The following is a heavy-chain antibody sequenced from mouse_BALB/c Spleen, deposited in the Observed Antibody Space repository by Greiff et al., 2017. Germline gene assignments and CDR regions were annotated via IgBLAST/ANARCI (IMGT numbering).Heavy chain of an antibody. Sequence: VKLVESGAELVRPGVSVKISCKGSGYTFTDYAMHWVKQSHAKSLEWIGVISTYYGDASYNQKFKGKATMTVDKSSSTAYMELARLTSEDSAIYYCARRGGYDGVYYAMDYWGQGTSVTVSS. D-gene: IGHD2-2*01. V-gene: IGHV1S137*01. CDR3: ARRGGYDGVYYAMDY. CDR1: GYTFTDYA. CDR2: ISTYYGDA. J-gene: IGHJ4*01.